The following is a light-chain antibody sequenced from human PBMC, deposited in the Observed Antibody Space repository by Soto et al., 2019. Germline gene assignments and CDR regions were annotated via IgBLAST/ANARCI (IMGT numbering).Light chain of an antibody. Sequence: QPVLTQSPSASASLGASVKLTCTLSSGHSSYAIAWHQQQPEKGTRYFMKLNSDGSHSKGDGIPDRFSGSSSGAERYLTISSLQSEDEADYYCQTWGTGIQVFGTGTKLTVL. CDR1: SGHSSYA. CDR3: QTWGTGIQV. J-gene: IGLJ1*01. V-gene: IGLV4-69*01. CDR2: LNSDGSH.